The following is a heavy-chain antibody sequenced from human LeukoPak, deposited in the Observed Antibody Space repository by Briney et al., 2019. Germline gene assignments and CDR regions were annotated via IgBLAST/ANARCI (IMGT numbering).Heavy chain of an antibody. CDR2: INPSGGSK. V-gene: IGHV1-46*01. CDR3: ARDSLSGWYIYYYYYGMDV. Sequence: ASVKVSCKASGGTFTSYYMHWVRQAPGQGLEWMGIINPSGGSKSYAQKFQGRVTMTRDTSTSTVYMELSSLRSEDTAVYYCARDSLSGWYIYYYYYGMDVWGQGTTVTVSS. J-gene: IGHJ6*02. D-gene: IGHD6-19*01. CDR1: GGTFTSYY.